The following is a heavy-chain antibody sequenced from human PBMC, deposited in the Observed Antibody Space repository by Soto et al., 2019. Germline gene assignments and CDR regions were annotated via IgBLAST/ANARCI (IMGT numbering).Heavy chain of an antibody. Sequence: PGGSLRLSCAASGFTFSSYAMSWVRQAPGKGLEWVSAISGSGGSTYCADSVKGRFTISRDNSKNTLYLQMNSLRAEDTAVYYCAKVSTAETYYDFWSGYYTDYGMDVWGQGTTVTVSS. CDR3: AKVSTAETYYDFWSGYYTDYGMDV. V-gene: IGHV3-23*01. D-gene: IGHD3-3*01. J-gene: IGHJ6*02. CDR1: GFTFSSYA. CDR2: ISGSGGST.